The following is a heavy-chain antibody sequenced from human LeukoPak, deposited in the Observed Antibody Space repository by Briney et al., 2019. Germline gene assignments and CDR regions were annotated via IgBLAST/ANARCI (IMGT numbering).Heavy chain of an antibody. CDR2: IYYSGST. D-gene: IGHD3-16*02. V-gene: IGHV4-39*01. Sequence: SETLSLTCTVSGGSISSSSYYWGWIRQPPGKGLEWFGSIYYSGSTYYNPSLKSRVTISVDTSKNQFSLKLSSVTAADTAVYYCARPLITFGGVIVPSTFDIWGQGTMVTVSS. CDR1: GGSISSSSYY. CDR3: ARPLITFGGVIVPSTFDI. J-gene: IGHJ3*02.